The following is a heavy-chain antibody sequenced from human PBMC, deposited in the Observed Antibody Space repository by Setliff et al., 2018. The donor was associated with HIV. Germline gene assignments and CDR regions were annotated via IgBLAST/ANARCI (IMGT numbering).Heavy chain of an antibody. CDR1: GGSISSSTYY. Sequence: KLRETLSLTCSVSGGSISSSTYYWGWIRQPPGKGLEWIGDIFYTGSTYYNPSLKSRVAISVDTSENQFSLKLNSVTAADTAVYYCARRGRDGVFIMFATGFDPWGQGALVTVSS. CDR3: ARRGRDGVFIMFATGFDP. D-gene: IGHD3-10*02. V-gene: IGHV4-39*01. J-gene: IGHJ5*02. CDR2: IFYTGST.